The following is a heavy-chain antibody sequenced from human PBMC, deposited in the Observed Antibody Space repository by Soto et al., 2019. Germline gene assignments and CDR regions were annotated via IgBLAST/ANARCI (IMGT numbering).Heavy chain of an antibody. Sequence: PSETLSLTCTVSGGSISSYYWSWIRQPAGKGLEWIGRVYTSGSTNYNPSLRSRVTMSVDTSKNQFSLKLNSVTAADTAVYYCARVFVGEYSSSGAGYWGQGTLVTVSS. CDR2: VYTSGST. V-gene: IGHV4-4*07. J-gene: IGHJ4*02. CDR3: ARVFVGEYSSSGAGY. D-gene: IGHD6-6*01. CDR1: GGSISSYY.